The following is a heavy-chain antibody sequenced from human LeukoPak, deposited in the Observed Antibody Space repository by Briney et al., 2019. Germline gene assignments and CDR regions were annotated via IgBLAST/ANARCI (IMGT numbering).Heavy chain of an antibody. CDR3: AKEIWPTVTTPGRTYFDY. V-gene: IGHV3-30*02. J-gene: IGHJ4*02. D-gene: IGHD4-17*01. CDR2: IRYDGSNK. Sequence: GRSLRLSCAASEFTFRSHGMHWVRQAPGKGLDWVAFIRYDGSNKYYADSVKGRFTISRDNSRNTLYLQMNSLRTEDTAVYYCAKEIWPTVTTPGRTYFDYWGQGTLVTVSS. CDR1: EFTFRSHG.